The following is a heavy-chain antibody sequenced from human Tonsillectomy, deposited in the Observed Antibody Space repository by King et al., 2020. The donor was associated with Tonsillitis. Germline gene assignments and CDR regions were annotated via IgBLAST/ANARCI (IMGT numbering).Heavy chain of an antibody. Sequence: TLKESGPTLVKPTQTLTLTCTFSGFSLSTRGVGVVWLRQPPGKALDVLALNYWDGYKPYSPSLKGSLTITKDTSKNQVVLTMTKMDPVDTATYYCAPANRMITFGGVIVREYYFDYWGQGTLVTVSS. CDR2: NYWDGYK. V-gene: IGHV2-5*02. D-gene: IGHD3-16*02. CDR1: GFSLSTRGVG. CDR3: APANRMITFGGVIVREYYFDY. J-gene: IGHJ4*02.